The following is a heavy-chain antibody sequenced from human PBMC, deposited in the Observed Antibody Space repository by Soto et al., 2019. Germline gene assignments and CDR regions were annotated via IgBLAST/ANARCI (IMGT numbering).Heavy chain of an antibody. D-gene: IGHD2-15*01. CDR2: VNPDGSGK. J-gene: IGHJ4*02. CDR3: VRDAAWSFDF. Sequence: EMQLVESGGGLVQPGGSLRLSCAASGFTFSNQWMSWVRQAPGKGLEWVAKVNPDGSGKSYVDSVKGRFTISRDNALSTLYLQMDGLRAEDTAFYHCVRDAAWSFDFWSQGTLVTVSS. CDR1: GFTFSNQW. V-gene: IGHV3-7*01.